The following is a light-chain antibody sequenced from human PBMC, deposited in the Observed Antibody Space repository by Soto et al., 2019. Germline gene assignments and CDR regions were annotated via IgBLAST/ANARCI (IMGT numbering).Light chain of an antibody. CDR3: QQRSNWPPIT. J-gene: IGKJ5*01. V-gene: IGKV3-11*01. CDR1: QSVKTF. Sequence: ESVLTQSPATLSFSPCEIATLSCSASQSVKTFLVWYQHRPGQAPRVLIYDASHRATGIPARFSGSGSGTDFTLTISSLEPEDAALYYCQQRSNWPPITFGQGTRLEIK. CDR2: DAS.